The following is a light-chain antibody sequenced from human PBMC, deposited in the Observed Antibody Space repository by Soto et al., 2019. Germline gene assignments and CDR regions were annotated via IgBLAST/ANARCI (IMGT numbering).Light chain of an antibody. CDR1: QTVNNNY. CDR3: QQYTKWPRT. Sequence: MFTQSPGTLSFSPGERATLSCRASQTVNNNYLAWYQQIPGQAPRLLISGASGRATGTPDRFSGSASGTDFTLTFSRLEPEDFAVYYCQQYTKWPRTFGQGSKVDIK. J-gene: IGKJ1*01. CDR2: GAS. V-gene: IGKV3-20*01.